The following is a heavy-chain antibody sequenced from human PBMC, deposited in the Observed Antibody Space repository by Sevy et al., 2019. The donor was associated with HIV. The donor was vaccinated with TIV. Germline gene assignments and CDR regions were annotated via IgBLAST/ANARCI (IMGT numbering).Heavy chain of an antibody. J-gene: IGHJ6*02. CDR3: VRGGIAVAGIDYYYGMDV. Sequence: ASVKVSCKASGYTFTSYDINWVRQATGQGLEWMGWMNPNSGNTGYAQKFQGRVTMTRNTSISTAYMELSSLRSEDTAVYYCVRGGIAVAGIDYYYGMDVWGQGTTVTVSS. V-gene: IGHV1-8*01. CDR1: GYTFTSYD. CDR2: MNPNSGNT. D-gene: IGHD6-19*01.